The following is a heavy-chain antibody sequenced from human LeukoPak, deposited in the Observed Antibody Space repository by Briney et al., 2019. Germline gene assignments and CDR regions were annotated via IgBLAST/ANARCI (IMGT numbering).Heavy chain of an antibody. CDR2: ISGSGGST. CDR3: AKGDCSSTSCYDPFDY. CDR1: GFTFSSYA. V-gene: IGHV3-23*01. Sequence: GGSLRLSCAASGFTFSSYAMSWVRQAPGKGLEWVSAISGSGGSTYYADSVKGRFTISRDNSKNTLYLQMSSLRAEDTAVYYCAKGDCSSTSCYDPFDYWGQGTLVTVSS. D-gene: IGHD2-2*01. J-gene: IGHJ4*02.